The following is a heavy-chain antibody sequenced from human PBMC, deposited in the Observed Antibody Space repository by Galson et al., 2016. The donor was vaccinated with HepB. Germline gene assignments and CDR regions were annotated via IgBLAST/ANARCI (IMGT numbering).Heavy chain of an antibody. V-gene: IGHV3-21*01. CDR2: ISGSSGYR. CDR1: GFTFSSYT. CDR3: ASQRSENQPYYSDGSGYYHY. Sequence: SLRLSCAASGFTFSSYTMSWVRQAPGKGLEWVSSISGSSGYRYYADSLKGRFTVSRDNARNSGYLQVNSLRAEDTAVYYCASQRSENQPYYSDGSGYYHYWGQGTLVAVSS. D-gene: IGHD3-22*01. J-gene: IGHJ4*02.